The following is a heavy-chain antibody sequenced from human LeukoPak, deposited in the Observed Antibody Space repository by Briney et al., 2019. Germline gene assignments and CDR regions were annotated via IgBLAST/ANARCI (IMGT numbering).Heavy chain of an antibody. Sequence: GGSLRLSCAASGFTFSSYWMHWVRRAPGKGLVWVSRINSDGSSTSYADSVKGRFTISRDNAKNTLYLQMNSLRAEDTAVYYCARGVTVTTYYYYGMDVWGQGTTVTVSS. V-gene: IGHV3-74*01. D-gene: IGHD4-17*01. CDR1: GFTFSSYW. CDR3: ARGVTVTTYYYYGMDV. J-gene: IGHJ6*02. CDR2: INSDGSST.